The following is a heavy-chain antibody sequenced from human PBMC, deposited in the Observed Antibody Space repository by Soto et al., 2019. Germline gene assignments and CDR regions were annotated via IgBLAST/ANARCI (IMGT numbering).Heavy chain of an antibody. CDR1: GGSITNSNW. Sequence: SETLSLTCTVSGGSITNSNWWSWVRLPPAKGLEWIGDIYHAGSTKYNPSLERRVTISVDTSNNQFALTLTSVTAADTAVYFCARGPPIVGNTTPLDSWGQGTLVTVSS. D-gene: IGHD1-26*01. CDR3: ARGPPIVGNTTPLDS. CDR2: IYHAGST. J-gene: IGHJ4*02. V-gene: IGHV4-4*02.